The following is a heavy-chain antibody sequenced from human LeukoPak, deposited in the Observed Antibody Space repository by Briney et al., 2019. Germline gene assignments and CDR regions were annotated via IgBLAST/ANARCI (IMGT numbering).Heavy chain of an antibody. V-gene: IGHV1-8*01. J-gene: IGHJ4*02. CDR2: MNPNSGNT. D-gene: IGHD3-3*01. CDR1: GYTFTNYE. CDR3: ARGPPAGFWSGYSNY. Sequence: ASVKVSCKASGYTFTNYEINWVRQATGRGLEWMGWMNPNSGNTDYAQKFQGRVTMTRNTSISTAYMELSSLGSEDTAVYYCARGPPAGFWSGYSNYWGQGTLVTVSS.